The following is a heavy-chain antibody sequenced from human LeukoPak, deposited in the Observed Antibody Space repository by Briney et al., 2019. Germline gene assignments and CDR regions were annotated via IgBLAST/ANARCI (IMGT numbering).Heavy chain of an antibody. CDR3: ARGSLTYYYDSSGYYYVVEDY. J-gene: IGHJ4*02. CDR1: GYTFTSYD. CDR2: MNPNSGNT. Sequence: ASVKVSCKASGYTFTSYDINWVRQATGQGLEWMGWMNPNSGNTGYAQKFQGRVTMTRNTSISTAYMELSSLRSEDTAVYYCARGSLTYYYDSSGYYYVVEDYWGQGTLVTVSS. V-gene: IGHV1-8*01. D-gene: IGHD3-22*01.